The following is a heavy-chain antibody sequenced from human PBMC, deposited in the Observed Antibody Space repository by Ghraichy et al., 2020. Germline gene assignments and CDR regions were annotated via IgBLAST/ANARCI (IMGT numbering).Heavy chain of an antibody. Sequence: SQTLSLTCAVYGGSFSGYYWSWIRQPPGKGLEWIGEINHSGSTNYNSSLKSRVTISVDTSKNQFSLKLSSVTAADTAVYYCARGLEMAKIWGYWGQGTLVTVSS. V-gene: IGHV4-34*01. CDR2: INHSGST. J-gene: IGHJ4*02. D-gene: IGHD5-24*01. CDR1: GGSFSGYY. CDR3: ARGLEMAKIWGY.